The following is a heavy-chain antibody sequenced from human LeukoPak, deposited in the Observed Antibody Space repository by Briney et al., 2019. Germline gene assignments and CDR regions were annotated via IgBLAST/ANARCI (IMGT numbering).Heavy chain of an antibody. Sequence: GGSLRLSCAASGITFDNYWMTWVRQAPGKGLEWVSSLDKSSTYIYYADSVKGRFTISRDNAKNSLFLEMNSLRTEDTAVYYCVREVGLFDYWGQGTLVTVSS. CDR3: VREVGLFDY. CDR1: GITFDNYW. CDR2: LDKSSTYI. V-gene: IGHV3-21*01. J-gene: IGHJ4*02.